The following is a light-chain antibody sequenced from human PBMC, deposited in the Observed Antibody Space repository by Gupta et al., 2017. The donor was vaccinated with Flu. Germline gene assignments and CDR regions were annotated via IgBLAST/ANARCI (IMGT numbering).Light chain of an antibody. Sequence: QSVLPQPTSASATPGQCVTISCSGGIFNLVKNDVYWFQQLPGPAPKLLIYSNNPRPSGIPDRFSGSKSGTSASLTISGLRAEDESDYYCAAWDNSLSGYVFGAGTSVTVL. V-gene: IGLV1-47*01. CDR3: AAWDNSLSGYV. J-gene: IGLJ1*01. CDR1: IFNLVKND. CDR2: SNN.